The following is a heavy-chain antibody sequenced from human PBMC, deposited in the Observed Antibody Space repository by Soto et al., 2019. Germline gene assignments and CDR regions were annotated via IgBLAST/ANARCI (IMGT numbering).Heavy chain of an antibody. J-gene: IGHJ4*02. V-gene: IGHV4-4*02. D-gene: IGHD3-16*02. CDR2: IYHSGST. CDR1: GGSISSSNW. CDR3: ARSVRLGDLSFRY. Sequence: SETLSLTCAVSGGSISSSNWWSWVRQPPGKGLEWIGEIYHSGSTNYNPSLKSRVTISLDTSKNQFSLRLTSVTVADTAVYYCARSVRLGDLSFRYWSQGTLVT.